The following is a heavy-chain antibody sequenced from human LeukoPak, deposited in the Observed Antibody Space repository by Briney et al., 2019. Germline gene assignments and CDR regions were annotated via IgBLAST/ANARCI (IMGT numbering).Heavy chain of an antibody. CDR3: ARERMATILQALDY. D-gene: IGHD5-24*01. V-gene: IGHV3-66*01. J-gene: IGHJ4*02. CDR2: IYSGGST. CDR1: GFTVSSNY. Sequence: PGGSLRLSCAASGFTVSSNYMSWVRQAPGKGLEWVSVIYSGGSTYYADSVKGRFTISRDNSKNTLYLQMNSLRAEDTAVYYCARERMATILQALDYWGQGTLVTVSS.